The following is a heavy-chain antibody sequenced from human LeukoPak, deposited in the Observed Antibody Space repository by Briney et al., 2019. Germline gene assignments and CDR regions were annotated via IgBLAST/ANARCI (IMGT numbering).Heavy chain of an antibody. Sequence: SETLSLTCTVSGGSITSYSWSWIRQPAGKGLEWIGRIYSSGSTIYNPSLNTQITVSTDTSKNQFSLKLSSVTAADTAVYYCARGVYIAAAQYSYWGQGTLVTVSS. CDR3: ARGVYIAAAQYSY. CDR2: IYSSGST. CDR1: GGSITSYS. V-gene: IGHV4-4*07. D-gene: IGHD6-13*01. J-gene: IGHJ4*02.